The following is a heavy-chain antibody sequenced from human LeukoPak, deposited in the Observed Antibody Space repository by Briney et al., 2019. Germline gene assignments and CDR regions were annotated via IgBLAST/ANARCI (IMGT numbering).Heavy chain of an antibody. CDR2: IIPIFGTA. D-gene: IGHD6-13*01. CDR3: ARALQQLGLDYYGMDV. J-gene: IGHJ6*02. V-gene: IGHV1-69*13. CDR1: GGTFSSYA. Sequence: SVKVSCKASGGTFSSYAISWVRQAPGQGLEWMGGIIPIFGTANYAQKFQGGVTITADESTSTAYMELSSLRSEDTAVYYCARALQQLGLDYYGMDVWGQGTTVTVSS.